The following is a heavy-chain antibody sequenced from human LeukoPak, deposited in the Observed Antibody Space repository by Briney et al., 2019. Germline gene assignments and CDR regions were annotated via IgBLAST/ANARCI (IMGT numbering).Heavy chain of an antibody. Sequence: PGEPLRLSCAVSGFTFSNYGMHWVRQAPDKGLEWVAFIRYDGSHKYYADSVKGRFTISRDNSKNTLYLQMSSLRADDTAVFYCAKDSGYYKGYFDYWGQGTLVTVSS. CDR2: IRYDGSHK. CDR3: AKDSGYYKGYFDY. D-gene: IGHD3-22*01. CDR1: GFTFSNYG. V-gene: IGHV3-30*02. J-gene: IGHJ4*02.